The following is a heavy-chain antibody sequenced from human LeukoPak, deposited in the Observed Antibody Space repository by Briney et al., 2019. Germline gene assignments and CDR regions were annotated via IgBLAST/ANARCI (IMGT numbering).Heavy chain of an antibody. J-gene: IGHJ4*02. CDR2: IDWDDDK. CDR3: ARTRCSSTSCYPDY. Sequence: GSGPTLVNPTQTLTLTCTFSGFSLSTSGMRVSWIRQPPGKALEWLARIDWDDDKFYGTSLKTRLTISKGTSKNQVVLTMTNMDPVDTATYYCARTRCSSTSCYPDYWGQGTLVTVSS. D-gene: IGHD2-2*01. CDR1: GFSLSTSGMR. V-gene: IGHV2-70*04.